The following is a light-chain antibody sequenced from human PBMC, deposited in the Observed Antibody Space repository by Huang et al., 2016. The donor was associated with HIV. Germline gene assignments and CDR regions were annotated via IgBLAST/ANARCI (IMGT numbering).Light chain of an antibody. CDR2: DAS. CDR1: PSVSSY. J-gene: IGKJ1*01. Sequence: EIVLTQSPATLSLSPGERATLSCRASPSVSSYLAWYQQKPGQAPRLLIYDASTRATGIPAMFSGSGSWTDFTLTISSLEPEDFAVYYCQQRSNWARTFGQGTKVEIK. V-gene: IGKV3-11*01. CDR3: QQRSNWART.